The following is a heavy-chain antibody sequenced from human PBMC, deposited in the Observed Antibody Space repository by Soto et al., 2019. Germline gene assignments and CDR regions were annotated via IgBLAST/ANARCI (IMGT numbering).Heavy chain of an antibody. D-gene: IGHD4-17*01. J-gene: IGHJ5*01. CDR2: ITNTVITT. CDR1: GFVFSTHA. V-gene: IGHV3-23*01. CDR3: AKGFDYGDTKHTEP. Sequence: GGSLTLSCAASGFVFSTHALSWVRQAPGKGLEWLSSITNTVITTHYADSVKGRFTISRENSRNTLHLQMNNLRVDDTAVYYCAKGFDYGDTKHTEPWGKQTLVIVSS.